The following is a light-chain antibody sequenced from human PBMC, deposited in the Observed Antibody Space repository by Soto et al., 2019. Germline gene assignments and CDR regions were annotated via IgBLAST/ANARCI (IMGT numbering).Light chain of an antibody. J-gene: IGKJ1*01. CDR2: GAF. Sequence: EIVMTQSPATLSVSPGERATLSCRASQSVSNNLAWYQQKPGQAPRLLIYGAFTRATGIPARFSGSGSGTAFTLTISSLQSEDFATYYCQKYYNWWTFGKGTEVEIK. CDR1: QSVSNN. V-gene: IGKV3-15*01. CDR3: QKYYNWWT.